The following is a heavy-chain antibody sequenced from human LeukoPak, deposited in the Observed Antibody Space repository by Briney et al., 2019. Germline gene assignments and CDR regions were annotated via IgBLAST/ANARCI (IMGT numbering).Heavy chain of an antibody. CDR1: GGTFSSYA. D-gene: IGHD5-18*01. Sequence: SVKVSCKASGGTFSSYAISWVRQAPGQGLEWMGRIIPIFGTANYAQKFQGRVTMTTDTSTSTAYMELRSLSSDDTAVYYCARVYNSFGLLYWGQGTLVTVSS. V-gene: IGHV1-69*05. CDR3: ARVYNSFGLLY. J-gene: IGHJ4*02. CDR2: IIPIFGTA.